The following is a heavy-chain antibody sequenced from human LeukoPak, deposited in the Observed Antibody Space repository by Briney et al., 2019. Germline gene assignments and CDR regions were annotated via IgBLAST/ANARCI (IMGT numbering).Heavy chain of an antibody. Sequence: GGSLRLSCAGSGFTLSSYYMHWVRQAPDKGLEWVAVMSYDETTANYAGSVQGRFTVSRDNSKNTLFLQMHSLRAEDMAMYFCTRGGGANYYGDYFDYWSQGTLVTVSS. J-gene: IGHJ4*02. D-gene: IGHD1-26*01. V-gene: IGHV3-30*14. CDR2: MSYDETTA. CDR1: GFTLSSYY. CDR3: TRGGGANYYGDYFDY.